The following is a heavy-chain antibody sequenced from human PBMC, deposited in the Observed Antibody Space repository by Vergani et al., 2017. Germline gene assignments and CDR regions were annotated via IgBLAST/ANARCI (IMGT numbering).Heavy chain of an antibody. CDR1: GDTVSNKSAG. CDR3: AREDISLTVVVANYIDI. J-gene: IGHJ6*03. Sequence: QVQLHQSGPGLVKPSQTLSLTCAISGDTVSNKSAGWNWIRQSPSRGLEWLGRTYFMSKWYNDYAASVKSRMTINSDTSKNLFSLQLQSVTPEDTAVYYYAREDISLTVVVANYIDIWGKGTTVTVSS. CDR2: TYFMSKWYN. D-gene: IGHD3-22*01. V-gene: IGHV6-1*01.